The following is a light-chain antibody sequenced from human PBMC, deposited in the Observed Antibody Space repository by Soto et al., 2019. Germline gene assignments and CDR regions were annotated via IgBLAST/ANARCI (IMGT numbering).Light chain of an antibody. CDR3: SSYTSSSTVV. V-gene: IGLV1-40*01. J-gene: IGLJ2*01. CDR2: ANI. CDR1: TSNIGSGYD. Sequence: QSVLTQPPSVSGAPGQGVTISCTGSTSNIGSGYDVHWYQQVPGLAPKLLIYANINRPSGVPDRFSGSKSGTSASLAISGLQAEDEADYYCSSYTSSSTVVFGGGTKLTVL.